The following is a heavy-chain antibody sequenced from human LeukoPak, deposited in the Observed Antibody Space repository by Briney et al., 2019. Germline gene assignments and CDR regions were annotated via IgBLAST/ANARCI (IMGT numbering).Heavy chain of an antibody. D-gene: IGHD1-26*01. Sequence: ASVKVSCKASGYTFTSYDINWVRQATGQGLEWMGWMNPISGNTGYAQKFQGRVTMTRNTSISTAYMELNSLRSEDTAVYYCARGRRVGATISVYWGQGTLVTVSS. CDR1: GYTFTSYD. CDR2: MNPISGNT. J-gene: IGHJ4*02. CDR3: ARGRRVGATISVY. V-gene: IGHV1-8*01.